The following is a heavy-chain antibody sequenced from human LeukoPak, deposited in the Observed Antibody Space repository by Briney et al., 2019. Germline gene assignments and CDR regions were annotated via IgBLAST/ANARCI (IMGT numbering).Heavy chain of an antibody. Sequence: EWVGRIRSNSDGGTIDYAAPVKGRFTISRDDSKTTLYLQMNSLQTEDTAVYYCATDFYDSTWGQGTLVTVSS. CDR3: ATDFYDST. J-gene: IGHJ5*02. CDR2: IRSNSDGGTI. D-gene: IGHD3-22*01. V-gene: IGHV3-15*07.